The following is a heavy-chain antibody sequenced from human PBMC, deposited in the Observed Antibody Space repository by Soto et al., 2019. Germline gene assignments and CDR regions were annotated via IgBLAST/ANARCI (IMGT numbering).Heavy chain of an antibody. J-gene: IGHJ5*02. Sequence: SETLSLTCTVSSGSISSSSYYWGWIRQPPGKGLEWIGSIYYSGSTYYNPSLKSRVTISVDTSKNQFSLKLSSVTAADTAVYYCARRPLTGTRQGHWFDPWGQGTLVTVSS. CDR3: ARRPLTGTRQGHWFDP. CDR2: IYYSGST. D-gene: IGHD1-20*01. V-gene: IGHV4-39*01. CDR1: SGSISSSSYY.